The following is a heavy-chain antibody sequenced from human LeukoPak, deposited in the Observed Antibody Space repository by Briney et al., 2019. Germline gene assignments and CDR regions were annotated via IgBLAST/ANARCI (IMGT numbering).Heavy chain of an antibody. V-gene: IGHV7-4-1*02. CDR2: INTNTGNP. D-gene: IGHD5-18*01. Sequence: ASVKVSCKASGYTFTSYAMNWVRQAPGQGLEWMGWINTNTGNPTYAQGFTGRFVFSLDISVSTAYLQISSLKAEDTAVYYCARDLQLWSYYYYGMDVWGQGTTVTVSS. CDR3: ARDLQLWSYYYYGMDV. CDR1: GYTFTSYA. J-gene: IGHJ6*02.